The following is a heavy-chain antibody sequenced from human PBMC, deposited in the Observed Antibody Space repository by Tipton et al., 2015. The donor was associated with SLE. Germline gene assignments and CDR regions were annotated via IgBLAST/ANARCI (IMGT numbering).Heavy chain of an antibody. V-gene: IGHV4-39*01. D-gene: IGHD1-14*01. CDR3: ARSGDGNNYDY. CDR1: GGSISSSFFDWTTYY. J-gene: IGHJ4*02. CDR2: VYHTGST. Sequence: LRLSCTVSGGSISSSFFDWTTYYWGWIRQPPGKGLEWIGSVYHTGSTYYSPSLTSRLTISVDTSKNQFSLMLNSVTSADTAVYYCARSGDGNNYDYWGQGTLVTVSS.